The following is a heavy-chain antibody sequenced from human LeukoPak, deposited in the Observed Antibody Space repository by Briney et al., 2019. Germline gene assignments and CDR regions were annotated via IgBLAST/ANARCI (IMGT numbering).Heavy chain of an antibody. D-gene: IGHD2/OR15-2a*01. CDR1: GGSISSSNYY. J-gene: IGHJ4*02. V-gene: IGHV4-39*01. CDR3: ARHENIIMVPTAHAFDY. CDR2: ICYSGDS. Sequence: SETLSLTCTVSGGSISSSNYYWGWIRQPPGKGLEWIGTICYSGDSYYNPSLKSRASISVDTSKNRFSLNVNSVTATDTAVYFCARHENIIMVPTAHAFDYWGQGALVTVSS.